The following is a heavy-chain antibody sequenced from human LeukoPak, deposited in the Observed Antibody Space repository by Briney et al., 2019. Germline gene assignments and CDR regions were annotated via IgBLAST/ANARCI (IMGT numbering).Heavy chain of an antibody. D-gene: IGHD3-10*01. CDR1: GDSINSDY. Sequence: SETLFLTCTVSGDSINSDYWNWIRQPPGKGLEWIGEINHSGSTNYNPSLKSRVTISVDTSKNQFSLKLSSVTAADTAVYYCATTTRGGRGSYFYWGQGTLVTVPS. V-gene: IGHV4-34*01. J-gene: IGHJ4*02. CDR3: ATTTRGGRGSYFY. CDR2: INHSGST.